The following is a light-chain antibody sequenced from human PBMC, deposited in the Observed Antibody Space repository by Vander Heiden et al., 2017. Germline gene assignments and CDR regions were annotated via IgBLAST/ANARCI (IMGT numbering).Light chain of an antibody. J-gene: IGKJ2*01. V-gene: IGKV1-33*01. Sequence: DIQMTQSPSSLSASVGDRVTITCQASQDISNYLNWYQQKPGKAPKLLIYDASNLETGVPSRFSGSGSGTDFTFTISSLQPEDIATYYCQQYYNLHTFGQGTKLEIK. CDR3: QQYYNLHT. CDR1: QDISNY. CDR2: DAS.